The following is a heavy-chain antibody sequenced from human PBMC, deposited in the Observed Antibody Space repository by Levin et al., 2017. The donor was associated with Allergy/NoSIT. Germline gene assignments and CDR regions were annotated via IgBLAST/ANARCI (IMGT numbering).Heavy chain of an antibody. J-gene: IGHJ4*02. CDR2: ISDSSTYI. V-gene: IGHV3-21*01. CDR3: ARDSEPASSYGSGTYAFSDY. Sequence: GGSLRLSCAASGFTFSTYSMNWVRQTPGKGLEWVSSISDSSTYIYYADSVKGRFTISRDNAKNSLFLQMDSLRAEDTAVYYCARDSEPASSYGSGTYAFSDYWGQGTLVTVSS. CDR1: GFTFSTYS. D-gene: IGHD3-10*01.